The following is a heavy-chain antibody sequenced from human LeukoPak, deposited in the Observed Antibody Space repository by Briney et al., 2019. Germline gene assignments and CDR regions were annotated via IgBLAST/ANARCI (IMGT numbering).Heavy chain of an antibody. CDR3: ARRGYYSGSFDI. Sequence: SETLSLTCTASGGSTVTSDYYWGWIRLPPGKGLEYIGTIYYTGNTYYSPSLKSRLTIDIDTSKTQFSLKLNSATATDTAVYYCARRGYYSGSFDIWGQGTMVTVSS. V-gene: IGHV4-39*01. CDR2: IYYTGNT. CDR1: GGSTVTSDYY. J-gene: IGHJ3*02. D-gene: IGHD2-15*01.